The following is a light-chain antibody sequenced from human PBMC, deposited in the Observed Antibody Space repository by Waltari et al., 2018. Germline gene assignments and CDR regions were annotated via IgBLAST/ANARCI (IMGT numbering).Light chain of an antibody. CDR2: GTP. Sequence: QSVLTQPPSVSGAPGQRVTISCTGSSSNIGAPYDVHWYQQLPGTAPKPPLYGTPNRPSGVPDRFSGSKSATSASLAIPGLQAEDEADYYCQSYDITLGGHVVFGGGTKLTVL. V-gene: IGLV1-40*01. J-gene: IGLJ2*01. CDR1: SSNIGAPYD. CDR3: QSYDITLGGHVV.